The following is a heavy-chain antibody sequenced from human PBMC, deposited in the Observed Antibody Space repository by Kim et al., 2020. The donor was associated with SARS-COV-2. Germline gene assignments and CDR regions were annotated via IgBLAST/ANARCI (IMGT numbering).Heavy chain of an antibody. CDR3: ARVVVTGNGMDV. D-gene: IGHD2-21*02. Sequence: YAQKFQGRVTITADESTSTAYMELSSLRSEDTAVYYCARVVVTGNGMDVWGQGTTVTVSS. V-gene: IGHV1-69*01. J-gene: IGHJ6*02.